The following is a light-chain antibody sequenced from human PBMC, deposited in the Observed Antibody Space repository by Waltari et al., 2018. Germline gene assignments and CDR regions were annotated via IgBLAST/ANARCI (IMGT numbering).Light chain of an antibody. Sequence: DIQMTQSPSSLSASVGDRVTITCRASQGISSYLNWYQQKPGKAPKLLIYDANSLESGVPSRFSGSGSGTEFTLTISSLQPEDFATYYCLQDNSAPFTFGAGTKLDIK. CDR2: DAN. V-gene: IGKV1-17*01. CDR3: LQDNSAPFT. J-gene: IGKJ3*01. CDR1: QGISSY.